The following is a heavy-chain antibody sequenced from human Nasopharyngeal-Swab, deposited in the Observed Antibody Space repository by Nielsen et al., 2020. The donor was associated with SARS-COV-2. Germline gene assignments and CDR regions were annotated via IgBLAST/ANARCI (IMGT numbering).Heavy chain of an antibody. J-gene: IGHJ4*02. CDR3: ARDGVGATPFDY. D-gene: IGHD1-26*01. V-gene: IGHV3-53*01. Sequence: WIRQPPGKGLEWVSVIYSGGSTYYADSVKGRFTISRDNAKNSLYLQMNSLRAEDTAVYYCARDGVGATPFDYWGQGTLVTVSS. CDR2: IYSGGST.